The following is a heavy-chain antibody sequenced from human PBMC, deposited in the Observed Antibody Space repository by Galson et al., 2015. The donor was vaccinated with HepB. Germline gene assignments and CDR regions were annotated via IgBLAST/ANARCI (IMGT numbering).Heavy chain of an antibody. CDR2: TYYRSNWYT. Sequence: CAISGDSVSSNSAAWNWIRQSPSRGLEWLGVTYYRSNWYTDYAVSVKSRITINPDTSKNQFSLQLTSVTPEDPAMYYCARDAYTVTDGHDGFDIWGQGTMVTVSP. J-gene: IGHJ3*02. CDR3: ARDAYTVTDGHDGFDI. CDR1: GDSVSSNSAA. V-gene: IGHV6-1*01. D-gene: IGHD4-17*01.